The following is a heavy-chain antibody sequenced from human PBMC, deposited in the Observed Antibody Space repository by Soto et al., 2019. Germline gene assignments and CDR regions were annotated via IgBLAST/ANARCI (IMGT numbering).Heavy chain of an antibody. CDR1: GFTFSSYS. D-gene: IGHD1-1*01. J-gene: IGHJ4*02. Sequence: EVQLVESGGGLVKPGGSLRLSCAASGFTFSSYSMNWVRQAPGKGLEWVSSISSSSSYIYYADSVKGRFTISRDNAKNSLYLQMNSLRAEDTAVYYCARDRDRHHPRNLGEGAVDYWGQGTLVTVSS. V-gene: IGHV3-21*01. CDR3: ARDRDRHHPRNLGEGAVDY. CDR2: ISSSSSYI.